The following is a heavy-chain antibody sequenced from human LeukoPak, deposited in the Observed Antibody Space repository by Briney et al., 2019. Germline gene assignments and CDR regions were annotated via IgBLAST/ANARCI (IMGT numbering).Heavy chain of an antibody. Sequence: SVKVTCKASGYTFTGYYMHWVRQAPGQGLEWMGWINPNSGGTNYAQKFQGRVTMTRDTSISTAYMELSRLRSDDTAVYYCAREAGYSAYLDYWGQGTLVTVSS. CDR3: AREAGYSAYLDY. D-gene: IGHD5-12*01. CDR1: GYTFTGYY. J-gene: IGHJ4*02. V-gene: IGHV1-2*02. CDR2: INPNSGGT.